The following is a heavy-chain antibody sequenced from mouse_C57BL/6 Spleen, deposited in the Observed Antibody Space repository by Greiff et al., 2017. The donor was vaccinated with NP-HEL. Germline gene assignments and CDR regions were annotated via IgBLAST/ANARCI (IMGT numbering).Heavy chain of an antibody. CDR3: ASIYYDYRDYAMDY. Sequence: EVKLVESGGGLVQPGGSLKLSCAASGFTFSDYGMAWVRQAPRKGPEWVAFISNLAYSIYYADTVTGRCTISRENAKNTLYLEMSSLRSEDTAMYYCASIYYDYRDYAMDYWGQGTSVTVSS. J-gene: IGHJ4*01. CDR2: ISNLAYSI. CDR1: GFTFSDYG. D-gene: IGHD2-4*01. V-gene: IGHV5-15*01.